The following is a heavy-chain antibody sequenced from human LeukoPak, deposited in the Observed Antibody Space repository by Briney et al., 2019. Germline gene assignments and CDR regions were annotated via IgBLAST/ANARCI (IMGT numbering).Heavy chain of an antibody. Sequence: SETLSLTCTVSGGSISSYYWTWIRQPPGKGLEWIGYIYYSGSTNYNPSLKSRVTISIDTSKNQFSLKLSSVTAADTAVYYCARTKNEYSSSNWFDPWGQGTLVTVSS. CDR3: ARTKNEYSSSNWFDP. CDR2: IYYSGST. CDR1: GGSISSYY. J-gene: IGHJ5*02. V-gene: IGHV4-59*01. D-gene: IGHD6-6*01.